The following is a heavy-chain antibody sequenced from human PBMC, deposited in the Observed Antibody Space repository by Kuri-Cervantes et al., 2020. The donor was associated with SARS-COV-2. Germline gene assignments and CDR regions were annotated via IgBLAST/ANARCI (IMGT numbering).Heavy chain of an antibody. CDR1: VFLFSASA. CDR3: TTLIDY. CDR2: VRGKANYYAT. J-gene: IGHJ4*02. V-gene: IGHV3-73*01. Sequence: GGSLRLSCEVSVFLFSASAIHWVRQASGKGLEWVGRVRGKANYYATAYAASVKGRFTISRDDSKNMAYLQMNSLKTEDTAVYYCTTLIDYWGQGALVTVSS.